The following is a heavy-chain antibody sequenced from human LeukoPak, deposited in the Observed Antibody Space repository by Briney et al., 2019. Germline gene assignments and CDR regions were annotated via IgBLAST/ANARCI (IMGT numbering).Heavy chain of an antibody. J-gene: IGHJ3*02. CDR3: ATNGPATGTFYYYDSSGYPHDAFDI. CDR2: ISYDGSNK. V-gene: IGHV3-30*03. Sequence: GGSLRLSCAASGFTFSSYGMHWVRQAPGKGREWLAVISYDGSNKYYADSVKGRFTISRDNSKNTLYLQMYSLRAEDTAVYYCATNGPATGTFYYYDSSGYPHDAFDIWGQGTMVTVSS. D-gene: IGHD3-22*01. CDR1: GFTFSSYG.